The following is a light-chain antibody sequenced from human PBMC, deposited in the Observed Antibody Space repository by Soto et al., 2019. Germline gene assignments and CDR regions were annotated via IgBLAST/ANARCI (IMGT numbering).Light chain of an antibody. J-gene: IGKJ1*01. Sequence: EIVLTQSPGTLSLSPGERATLSCRASQSVSSSYLAWYQQKPGQAPRHLIYGASSRAIGIPDRFSGSWSGTDFTLTISRLEPEDFAVYYCQQYGSSPWTLGQGTKVDIK. CDR2: GAS. V-gene: IGKV3-20*01. CDR1: QSVSSSY. CDR3: QQYGSSPWT.